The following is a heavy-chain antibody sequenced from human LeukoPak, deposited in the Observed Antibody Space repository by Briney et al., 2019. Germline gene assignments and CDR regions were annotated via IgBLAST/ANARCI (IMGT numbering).Heavy chain of an antibody. CDR3: ARDIYVSAYGVSDY. J-gene: IGHJ4*02. Sequence: GASVKVSSTASGYTFTAYYMHWVRQAPGQGLEWMGWINTNSGGTNYAQKFQGRVTITRDTSISTAYMELSRLRSDDTAVYYCARDIYVSAYGVSDYWGQGTLVTVSS. D-gene: IGHD2-8*01. CDR2: INTNSGGT. CDR1: GYTFTAYY. V-gene: IGHV1-2*02.